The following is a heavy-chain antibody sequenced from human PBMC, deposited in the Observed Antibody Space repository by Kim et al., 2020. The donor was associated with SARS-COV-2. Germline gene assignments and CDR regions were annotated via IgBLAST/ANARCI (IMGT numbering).Heavy chain of an antibody. CDR1: GYSFTTYA. V-gene: IGHV1-3*01. CDR2: INGGNGYT. Sequence: ASVKVSCKASGYSFTTYAIHWLRQAPGQRPESMGWINGGNGYTGYYPRFEGRLTFTRDQLTATAYMELRSLTSDDTAVYYCARFNSGNDYWGQGSLVTVS. J-gene: IGHJ4*02. D-gene: IGHD1-26*01. CDR3: ARFNSGNDY.